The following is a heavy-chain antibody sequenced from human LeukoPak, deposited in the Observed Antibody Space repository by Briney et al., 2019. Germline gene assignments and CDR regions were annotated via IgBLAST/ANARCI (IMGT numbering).Heavy chain of an antibody. Sequence: GASVKVSCKVSGYTLTDLSMIWVRQAPGIGLGWWGGFDHEDGETIYAQKFQGRGTMTEDTSTDTAYIELSRLRSDDTAVYCCARDLGVGAITWFDPWGQGTLVTVSS. J-gene: IGHJ5*02. CDR3: ARDLGVGAITWFDP. CDR1: GYTLTDLS. V-gene: IGHV1-24*01. CDR2: FDHEDGET. D-gene: IGHD1-26*01.